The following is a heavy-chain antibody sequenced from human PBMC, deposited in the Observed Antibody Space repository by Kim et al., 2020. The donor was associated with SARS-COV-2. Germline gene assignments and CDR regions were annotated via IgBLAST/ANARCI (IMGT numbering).Heavy chain of an antibody. CDR2: NHSGTT. J-gene: IGHJ4*02. Sequence: NHSGTTNSNPSLKSRVTISVDTSKNQFSLKLSSVTAADTAVYYCARVPFYWGQGTLVTVSS. CDR3: ARVPFY. V-gene: IGHV4-34*01. D-gene: IGHD1-1*01.